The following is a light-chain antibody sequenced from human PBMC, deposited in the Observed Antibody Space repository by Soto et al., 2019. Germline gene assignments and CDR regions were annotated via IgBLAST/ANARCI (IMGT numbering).Light chain of an antibody. CDR3: SSYTSISSLGV. CDR1: GSDVGSYKY. V-gene: IGLV2-14*01. Sequence: QSVLTQPASVSVSPGQSITISCTGTGSDVGSYKYVSWYQQHPGKAPKLIIFEVSNRPSGVSDRFSGSKSGNRASLTISGLQAEDEADYYCSSYTSISSLGVFGTGTKVTVL. J-gene: IGLJ1*01. CDR2: EVS.